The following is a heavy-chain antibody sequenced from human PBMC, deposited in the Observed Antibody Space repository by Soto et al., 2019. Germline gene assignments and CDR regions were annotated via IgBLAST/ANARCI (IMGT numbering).Heavy chain of an antibody. D-gene: IGHD3-10*01. J-gene: IGHJ4*02. CDR1: GFNFSHYA. CDR3: AKGEVRGIIPSYFDY. CDR2: ISNDGSNE. V-gene: IGHV3-30*18. Sequence: GGSLRLSCAASGFNFSHYAMHWVRQAPGKGLEWLAIISNDGSNEYYVDSVKGRFTISRDNSKNTLYLQMDSLRAEDTAVYYCAKGEVRGIIPSYFDYWGLGTLVTVSS.